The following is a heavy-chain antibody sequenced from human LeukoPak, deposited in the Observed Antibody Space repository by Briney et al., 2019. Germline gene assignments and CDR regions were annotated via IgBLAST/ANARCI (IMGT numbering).Heavy chain of an antibody. V-gene: IGHV1-24*01. J-gene: IGHJ6*03. D-gene: IGHD3-10*01. CDR1: GYTLTELS. CDR3: AREAYDSGSFRTDYYYMDV. Sequence: GASVKVSCKVSGYTLTELSMHWVRQAPGKGLEWMGGFDPEDGETIYAQKFQGRVTMTEDTSTDTAYMELSSLRSDDTAVYYCAREAYDSGSFRTDYYYMDVWGKGTTVTISS. CDR2: FDPEDGET.